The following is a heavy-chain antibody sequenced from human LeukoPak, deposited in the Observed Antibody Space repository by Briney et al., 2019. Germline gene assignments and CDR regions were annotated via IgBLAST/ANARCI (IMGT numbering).Heavy chain of an antibody. CDR2: IYYSGST. Sequence: SETLSLTCTVSGGSISSYYWSWLRQPPGKGLEWIGYIYYSGSTNYNPSLKSRVTISVDTSKNQFSLKLSSVTAADTAVYYCARTVVLAAIEVSAHWYFDLWGRGTLVTVSS. V-gene: IGHV4-59*01. CDR3: ARTVVLAAIEVSAHWYFDL. D-gene: IGHD2-2*02. J-gene: IGHJ2*01. CDR1: GGSISSYY.